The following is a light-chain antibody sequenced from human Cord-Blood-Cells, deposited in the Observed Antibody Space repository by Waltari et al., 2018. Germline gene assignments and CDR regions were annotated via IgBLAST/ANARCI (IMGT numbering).Light chain of an antibody. CDR1: SSEVGGYNY. Sequence: QSALTQPASVSGSPGPSITISCTGTSSEVGGYNYVSWYQQHPGKAPKLMIYEVRNRPSGVSNRFSGSKSGNTASLTISGLQAEDEADYYCSSYTSSSTYVFGTGTKVTVL. J-gene: IGLJ1*01. CDR3: SSYTSSSTYV. CDR2: EVR. V-gene: IGLV2-14*01.